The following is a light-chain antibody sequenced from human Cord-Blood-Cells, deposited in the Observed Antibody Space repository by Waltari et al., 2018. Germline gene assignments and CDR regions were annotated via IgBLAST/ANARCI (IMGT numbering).Light chain of an antibody. Sequence: QSALTQPASVSGSPGPSITISCTATSCDVGGYKYVPWYQQHPGKAPKLMIYEVSNRPSGVSNRFTGSKSGNTASLTISGLQAEDEADYYCSSYTSSSTWVFGGGTKLTVL. V-gene: IGLV2-14*01. CDR3: SSYTSSSTWV. CDR2: EVS. J-gene: IGLJ3*02. CDR1: SCDVGGYKY.